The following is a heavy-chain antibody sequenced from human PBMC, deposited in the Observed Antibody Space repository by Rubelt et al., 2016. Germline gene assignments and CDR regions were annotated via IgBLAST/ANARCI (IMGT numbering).Heavy chain of an antibody. CDR3: ARAYFGSGNNWFDP. J-gene: IGHJ5*02. CDR1: GSSINSHY. V-gene: IGHV4-59*11. CDR2: VYYNGST. D-gene: IGHD3-10*01. Sequence: QVLLQESGPGLVKPSETLSLTCAVAGSSINSHYWSWIRQPPGKGLQWIGYVYYNGSTEYNPSLQSRVTISVDTSKNQFSLNLNSVTAADTAGDDCARAYFGSGNNWFDPWGQGALVTVPS.